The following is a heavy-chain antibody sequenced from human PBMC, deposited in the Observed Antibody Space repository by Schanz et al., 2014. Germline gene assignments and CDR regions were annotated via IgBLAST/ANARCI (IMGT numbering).Heavy chain of an antibody. CDR1: GFTFDDYA. V-gene: IGHV3-9*01. D-gene: IGHD6-19*01. CDR3: ATGDASGWYFFDY. CDR2: INSDGSTT. Sequence: EVQLVESGGGLVQPGRSLRLSCAASGFTFDDYAMHWVRQAPGKGLVWVSRINSDGSTTIYADSVKGRFTISRDDAKNSVYLQMNSLRPEDTAVYHCATGDASGWYFFDYWGQGTLVTVSS. J-gene: IGHJ4*02.